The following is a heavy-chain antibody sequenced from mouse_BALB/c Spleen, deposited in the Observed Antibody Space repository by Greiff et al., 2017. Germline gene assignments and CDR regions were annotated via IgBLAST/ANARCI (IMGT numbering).Heavy chain of an antibody. CDR1: GYSITSGYY. Sequence: EVQLVESGPGLVKPSQSLSLTCSVTGYSITSGYYWNWIRQFPANKLEWMGYISYDGSNNYNPSLKNRISITRDTSKNQFFLKLNSVTTEDTATYYCAREGLRGAMDYWGQGTSVTVSS. CDR3: AREGLRGAMDY. V-gene: IGHV3-6*02. CDR2: ISYDGSN. J-gene: IGHJ4*01. D-gene: IGHD2-4*01.